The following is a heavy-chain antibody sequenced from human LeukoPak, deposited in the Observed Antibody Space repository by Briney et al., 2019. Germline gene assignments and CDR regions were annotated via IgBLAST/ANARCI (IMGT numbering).Heavy chain of an antibody. CDR1: GFTFSSYS. D-gene: IGHD6-13*01. CDR2: ISSSSSYI. J-gene: IGHJ4*02. Sequence: GGSLRLSCAASGFTFSSYSMNWVRQAPGKGLEWVSSISSSSSYIYYADSVKGRFTISRDNAKNSLYLQMNSLRAEDTAVYYCTTLEQQLAPFDYWGQGTLVTVSS. CDR3: TTLEQQLAPFDY. V-gene: IGHV3-21*01.